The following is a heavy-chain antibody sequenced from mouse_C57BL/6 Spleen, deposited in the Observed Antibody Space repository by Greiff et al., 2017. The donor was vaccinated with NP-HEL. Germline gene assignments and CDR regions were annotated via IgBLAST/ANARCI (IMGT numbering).Heavy chain of an antibody. CDR2: ISSGSSTI. V-gene: IGHV5-17*01. D-gene: IGHD2-1*01. CDR3: ARMDGNYGSMDY. CDR1: GFTFSDYG. J-gene: IGHJ4*01. Sequence: EVMLVESGGGLVKPGGSLKLSCAASGFTFSDYGMHWVRQAPEKGLEWVAYISSGSSTIYYADTVKGRFTISRDNAKNTLFLQMTSLRSEDTAMYYCARMDGNYGSMDYWGQGTSVTVSS.